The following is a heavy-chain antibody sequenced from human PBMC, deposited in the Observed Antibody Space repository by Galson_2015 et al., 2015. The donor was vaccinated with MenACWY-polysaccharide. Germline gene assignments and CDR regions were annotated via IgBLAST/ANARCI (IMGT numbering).Heavy chain of an antibody. CDR3: ARAPTPYCSSTSCFNKYAFDV. V-gene: IGHV4-39*01. J-gene: IGHJ3*01. CDR2: IYYRGNT. Sequence: GKGLEWIGIIYYRGNTYYNPSLESRVTISVDTSNNQFSLMLSSVTAADTALYYCARAPTPYCSSTSCFNKYAFDVWGQGTMVTVSS. D-gene: IGHD2-2*01.